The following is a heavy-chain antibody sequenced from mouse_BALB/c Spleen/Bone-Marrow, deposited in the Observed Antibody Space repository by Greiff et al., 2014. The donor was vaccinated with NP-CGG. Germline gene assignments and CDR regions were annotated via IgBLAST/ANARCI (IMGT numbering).Heavy chain of an antibody. V-gene: IGHV5-12-1*01. CDR3: TRHGGYYPYYYAMDY. Sequence: EVMLVESGGGLVKPGGSLKLSCAASGFAFSSYDMSWVRQTPEKRLEWVAYISHGGGTTYYSDTVKGRFTISRDNAKNTLYLQMSGLKSEDTAIYYCTRHGGYYPYYYAMDYWGQGTSVTVSS. D-gene: IGHD2-3*01. CDR2: ISHGGGTT. J-gene: IGHJ4*01. CDR1: GFAFSSYD.